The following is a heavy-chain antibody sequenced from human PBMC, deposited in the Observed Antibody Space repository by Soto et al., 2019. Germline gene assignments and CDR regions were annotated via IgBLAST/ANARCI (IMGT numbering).Heavy chain of an antibody. CDR1: GFTFSSYA. V-gene: IGHV3-30-3*01. CDR2: ISYDGSNK. J-gene: IGHJ3*02. D-gene: IGHD5-12*01. Sequence: GGSLRLSCAASGFTFSSYAMHWVRQAPGKGLEWVAVISYDGSNKYYADSVKGRFTISRDNSKNTLYLQMNSLRAEDTAVYYCARAGGYSGYGYHDAFDIWVQGTMVTVS. CDR3: ARAGGYSGYGYHDAFDI.